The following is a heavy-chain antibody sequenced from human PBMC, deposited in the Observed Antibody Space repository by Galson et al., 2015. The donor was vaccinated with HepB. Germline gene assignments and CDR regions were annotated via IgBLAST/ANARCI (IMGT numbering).Heavy chain of an antibody. J-gene: IGHJ4*02. V-gene: IGHV3-21*01. D-gene: IGHD1-1*01. Sequence: SLRLSCAASGFIFSTYSMNWVRQAPGKGLEWISSISATSSYIYYADSVKGRFTISRDNAKNSLFLQMNSLRPGDTAVYYCARDQAEEYQQLYEYYFDSWGLGTLVTVSS. CDR3: ARDQAEEYQQLYEYYFDS. CDR2: ISATSSYI. CDR1: GFIFSTYS.